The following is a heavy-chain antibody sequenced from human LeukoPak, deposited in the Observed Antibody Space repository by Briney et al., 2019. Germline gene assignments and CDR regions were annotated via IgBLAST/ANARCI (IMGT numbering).Heavy chain of an antibody. D-gene: IGHD1-7*01. CDR3: ATAGNYRFDY. V-gene: IGHV3-74*01. J-gene: IGHJ4*02. Sequence: GGSLRLSCAAPGFTFSNYWVHWVRQAPGKGLVWVSRINPDGSTINYADSVKGRFTISRDNAKNTLYLQMNSLRAEDTAVYYCATAGNYRFDYWGQGTLVTVSS. CDR2: INPDGSTI. CDR1: GFTFSNYW.